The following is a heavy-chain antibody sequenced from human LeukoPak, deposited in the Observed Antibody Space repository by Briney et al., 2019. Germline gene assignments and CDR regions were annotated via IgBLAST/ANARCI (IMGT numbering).Heavy chain of an antibody. D-gene: IGHD5-18*01. V-gene: IGHV4-30-4*01. CDR3: ARDSYGGVFDY. Sequence: SETLSLTCTVSGCSISSGDYYWSWIRQPPVKSLEWIGYIYYSGSTYYNPSLKSRVTISVDTSKNQFSLKLSSVTAADTAVYYCARDSYGGVFDYWGQGTLVTVSS. J-gene: IGHJ4*02. CDR2: IYYSGST. CDR1: GCSISSGDYY.